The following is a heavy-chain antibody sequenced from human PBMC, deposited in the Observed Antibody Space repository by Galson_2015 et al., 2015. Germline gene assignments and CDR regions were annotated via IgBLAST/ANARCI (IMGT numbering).Heavy chain of an antibody. CDR2: ITASGVSP. D-gene: IGHD3-22*01. CDR1: GFTFSSYA. CDR3: AKGVASDFYYANDY. J-gene: IGHJ4*02. V-gene: IGHV3-23*01. Sequence: SLRLSCAASGFTFSSYAMSWVRQAPGKGLEWVSLITASGVSPYYADSVKLRFTISRANSKNTLYLQMNSLRDEDTAMYYCAKGVASDFYYANDYWGQGTLVTVSS.